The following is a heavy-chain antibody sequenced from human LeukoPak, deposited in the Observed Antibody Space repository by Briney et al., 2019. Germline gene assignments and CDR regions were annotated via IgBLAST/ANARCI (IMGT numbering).Heavy chain of an antibody. V-gene: IGHV4-39*07. CDR3: AINDGSGSYYKSDY. D-gene: IGHD3-10*01. CDR2: IDQSGST. Sequence: SETLSLTCTVSGGSISSSSYYWGWIRQPPGKGLEWIGEIDQSGSTNYNPSLKSRVTLTIDTSKNQFSLKLNSVTAADTAVYYCAINDGSGSYYKSDYWGRGTLVTVSS. CDR1: GGSISSSSYY. J-gene: IGHJ4*02.